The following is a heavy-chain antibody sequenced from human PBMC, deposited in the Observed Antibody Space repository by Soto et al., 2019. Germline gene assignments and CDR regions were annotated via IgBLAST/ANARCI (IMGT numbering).Heavy chain of an antibody. Sequence: QVQLVQSGAEVKKPGSSVKVSCKASGGTFSSYTISWVRQAPGQGLEWMGRIIPILGIANYAQKFQGRVTXXAXKXMSTAYMELSSLRSEDTAVYYCASLYCSGGSCYPDYWGQGTLVTVSS. D-gene: IGHD2-15*01. V-gene: IGHV1-69*02. CDR3: ASLYCSGGSCYPDY. J-gene: IGHJ4*02. CDR2: IIPILGIA. CDR1: GGTFSSYT.